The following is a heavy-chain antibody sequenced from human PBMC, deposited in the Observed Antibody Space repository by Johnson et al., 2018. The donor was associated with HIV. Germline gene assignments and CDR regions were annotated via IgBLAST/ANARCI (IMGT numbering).Heavy chain of an antibody. V-gene: IGHV3-66*01. CDR2: IYSGGST. CDR1: GFTVSGGY. Sequence: VQLVESGGGLVQPGGSLRLSCAASGFTVSGGYMNWVRQAPGKGLEWVSVIYSGGSTYYADSVKGRFTISRDNSKNTLYLQMNSVRADDTAVYICARDFMYAFDIWGQGTMVTVSS. CDR3: ARDFMYAFDI. D-gene: IGHD3-10*02. J-gene: IGHJ3*02.